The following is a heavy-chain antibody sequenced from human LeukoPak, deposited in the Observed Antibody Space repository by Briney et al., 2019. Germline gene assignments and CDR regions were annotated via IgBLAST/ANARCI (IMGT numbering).Heavy chain of an antibody. CDR1: GFTFSSYA. CDR2: ISGSGGST. V-gene: IGHV3-23*01. CDR3: AKELRYFDWLPQYYFDY. D-gene: IGHD3-9*01. J-gene: IGHJ4*02. Sequence: PGGSLRLSCAASGFTFSSYAMSWVRQAPGKGLEWVSAISGSGGSTYYADSVKGRFTISRVNSKNTLYLQMNSLRAEDTAVYYCAKELRYFDWLPQYYFDYWGQGTLVTVSS.